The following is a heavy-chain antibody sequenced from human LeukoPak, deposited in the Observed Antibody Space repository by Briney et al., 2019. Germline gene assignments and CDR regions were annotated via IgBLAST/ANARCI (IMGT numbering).Heavy chain of an antibody. CDR1: GFTFSSYA. J-gene: IGHJ4*02. Sequence: PGGSLRLSCAASGFTFSSYAMSWVRQAPGKGLEWVSAISGSGGSTYYADSVKGRFTISRDNSKNTLYLQMNSLRAEDTAVYYCAKRKNNYYDSSGYYSSFDYWGQGTLVTVSS. CDR3: AKRKNNYYDSSGYYSSFDY. V-gene: IGHV3-23*01. CDR2: ISGSGGST. D-gene: IGHD3-22*01.